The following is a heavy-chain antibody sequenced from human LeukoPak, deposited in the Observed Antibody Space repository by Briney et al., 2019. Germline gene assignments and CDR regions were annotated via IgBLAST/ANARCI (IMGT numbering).Heavy chain of an antibody. J-gene: IGHJ6*02. Sequence: ASVKVSCKASGYTFPSYFMHWVRQAPGQGLEWMGIINPTGGSTTYAQKLQGRVTMTTDTSTSTAYMELRSLRSDDTAVYYCARVPPTSIKYYGMDVWGQGTTVTVSS. CDR3: ARVPPTSIKYYGMDV. V-gene: IGHV1-46*01. CDR2: INPTGGST. CDR1: GYTFPSYF. D-gene: IGHD1-26*01.